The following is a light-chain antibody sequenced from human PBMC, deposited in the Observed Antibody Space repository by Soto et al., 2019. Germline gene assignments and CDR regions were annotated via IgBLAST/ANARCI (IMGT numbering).Light chain of an antibody. CDR1: QRVSSY. Sequence: EIVMTQSPSTLSVSRGGSVTVACRASQRVSSYFAWYRHKPGQAPKLLIYLASTWDTGIPARFSGSGSGTDFTLTISSLQSEDFAVYYCQQYNNWPYTFGQGTKLDIK. CDR2: LAS. CDR3: QQYNNWPYT. J-gene: IGKJ2*01. V-gene: IGKV3-15*01.